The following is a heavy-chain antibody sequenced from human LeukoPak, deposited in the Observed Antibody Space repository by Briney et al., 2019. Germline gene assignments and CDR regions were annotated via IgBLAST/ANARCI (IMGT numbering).Heavy chain of an antibody. J-gene: IGHJ6*02. CDR3: ARLKCISTTCPSRYVMDV. Sequence: SETLSLTCSVSGGSISSYYWSWIRQPPGKGLEYIGYIYYSGSTNYNPSLKSRVTISVDTSKDLFSLNLTSVTAADTAVYYCARLKCISTTCPSRYVMDVWGQGTTVTVSS. CDR1: GGSISSYY. D-gene: IGHD2-2*01. V-gene: IGHV4-59*01. CDR2: IYYSGST.